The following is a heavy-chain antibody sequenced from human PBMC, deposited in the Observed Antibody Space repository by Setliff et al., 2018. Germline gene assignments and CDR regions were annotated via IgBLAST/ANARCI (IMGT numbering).Heavy chain of an antibody. CDR3: ARGFWSGYFVLDF. D-gene: IGHD3-3*01. CDR2: IYCDDDR. CDR1: GFSLTTNGVG. V-gene: IGHV2-5*02. Sequence: SGPTLVNPTQTLTLTCTFSGFSLTTNGVGVGWIRQPPGKAPEWPALIYCDDDRRYNPSVKNRLTITKDTSKNQVVLTMTNVDPVDTATYYCARGFWSGYFVLDFWGQGSLVTVSS. J-gene: IGHJ4*02.